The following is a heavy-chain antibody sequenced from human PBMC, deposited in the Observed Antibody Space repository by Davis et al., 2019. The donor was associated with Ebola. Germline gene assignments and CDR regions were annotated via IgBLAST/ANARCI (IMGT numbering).Heavy chain of an antibody. Sequence: MPSETLSLTCTVSGGSISSSSYYWGWIRQPPGKGLEWIGNIYSSGSTYYNPSLKRRVTISVDTSKNQFSLKLSSVTAADTAMYYCARGHSYGSMVYGMDVWGQGTTVTVSS. CDR2: IYSSGST. J-gene: IGHJ6*02. CDR1: GGSISSSSYY. CDR3: ARGHSYGSMVYGMDV. V-gene: IGHV4-39*01. D-gene: IGHD5-18*01.